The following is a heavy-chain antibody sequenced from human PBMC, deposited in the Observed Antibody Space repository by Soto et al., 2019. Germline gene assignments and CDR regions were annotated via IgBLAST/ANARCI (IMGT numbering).Heavy chain of an antibody. J-gene: IGHJ4*02. D-gene: IGHD3-10*01. Sequence: QVQLVESGGGVVQPGRSLRLSCAASGFTFSSYGMHWVRQAPGKGLEWVAVIWYDGSNKYYADSVKGRFTLSRDNSQNTLYLQMNTLRAADTAVYYCARDDRDSATLDYWGQGTLVTVSS. V-gene: IGHV3-33*01. CDR3: ARDDRDSATLDY. CDR2: IWYDGSNK. CDR1: GFTFSSYG.